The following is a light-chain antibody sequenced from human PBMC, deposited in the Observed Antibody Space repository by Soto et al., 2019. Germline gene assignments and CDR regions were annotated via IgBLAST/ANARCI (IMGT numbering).Light chain of an antibody. J-gene: IGKJ4*01. Sequence: DIHMTHSPSSLSASPPESFTISVGPSQSISRYLNWYQQKPGKAPKLLILSASGLQSGVPSRFSGGGYGTEFTLTISSLQLEDFATYYCQQSHTNPLTFGGGTKVDIK. CDR3: QQSHTNPLT. CDR1: QSISRY. CDR2: SAS. V-gene: IGKV1-39*01.